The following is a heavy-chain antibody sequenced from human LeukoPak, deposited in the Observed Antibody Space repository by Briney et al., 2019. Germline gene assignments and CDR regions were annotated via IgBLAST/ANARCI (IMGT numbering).Heavy chain of an antibody. CDR3: AXDVLEWFHRGDAFDI. CDR1: GFTFSNYG. D-gene: IGHD3-3*01. CDR2: ISYDGINK. J-gene: IGHJ3*02. V-gene: IGHV3-30*03. Sequence: GXSLRXSCAASGFTFSNYGMHWVRQAPGKGLEWVAVISYDGINKYYADSLKGRFTISRDNSKNTVYLQMNSLRAEDTAVYYCAXDVLEWFHRGDAFDIWGQGTMVTVSS.